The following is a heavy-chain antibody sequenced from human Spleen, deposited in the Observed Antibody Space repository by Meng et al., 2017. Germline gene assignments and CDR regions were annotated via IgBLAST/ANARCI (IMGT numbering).Heavy chain of an antibody. D-gene: IGHD6-13*01. CDR2: MHYSGTT. CDR3: ARRGSSWYFDS. Sequence: QLQLQELCPRLVEPSTTLSLTYTVSGGSISSSSYYWGWIRQPPGKGLEWIGNMHYSGTTYYNPSLKSRITISVDTSKNQFSLKLSSVTAADTAVYYCARRGSSWYFDSWGQGALVTVSS. V-gene: IGHV4-39*01. J-gene: IGHJ4*02. CDR1: GGSISSSSYY.